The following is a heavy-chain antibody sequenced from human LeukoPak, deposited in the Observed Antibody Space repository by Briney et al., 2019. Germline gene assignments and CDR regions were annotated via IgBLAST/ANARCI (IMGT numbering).Heavy chain of an antibody. CDR3: AKDGCSSTSCYSTFDY. CDR2: ISGSGGST. J-gene: IGHJ4*02. CDR1: GFTFSSYA. V-gene: IGHV3-23*01. D-gene: IGHD2-2*02. Sequence: PGGSLRLSRAASGFTFSSYAMSWVRQAPGKGLEWVSAISGSGGSTYYADSVKGRFTISRDNSKNTLYLQMNSLRAEDTAVYYCAKDGCSSTSCYSTFDYWGQGTLVTVSS.